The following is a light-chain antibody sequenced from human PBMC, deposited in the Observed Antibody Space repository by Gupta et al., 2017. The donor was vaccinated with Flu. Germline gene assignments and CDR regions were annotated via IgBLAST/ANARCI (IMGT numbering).Light chain of an antibody. CDR1: SSSIDTNY. V-gene: IGLV6-57*01. Sequence: NFMLTQPHSVSESPGKTVTISCTRSSSSIDTNYVQWYQQRPDSSPTIVIYEDNLRPAVVPDRFSGSIDTSSNSASLTISGLKTEDEADYFCQSYDSFNRYVVFGGGTKLTVL. J-gene: IGLJ2*01. CDR3: QSYDSFNRYVV. CDR2: EDN.